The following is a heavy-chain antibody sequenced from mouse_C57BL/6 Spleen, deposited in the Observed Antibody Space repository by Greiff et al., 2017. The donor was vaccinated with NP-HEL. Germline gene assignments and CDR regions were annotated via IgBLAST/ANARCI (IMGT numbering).Heavy chain of an antibody. Sequence: EVKLMESGPGLVKPSQSLSLTCSVTGYSITSGYYWNWIRQFPGNKLEWMGYISYDGSNNYNPSLKNRISITRDTSKNQFFLKLNSVTTEDTATYYCARDGGTDYAMDYWGQGTSVTVSS. V-gene: IGHV3-6*01. CDR1: GYSITSGYY. CDR3: ARDGGTDYAMDY. CDR2: ISYDGSN. J-gene: IGHJ4*01. D-gene: IGHD2-14*01.